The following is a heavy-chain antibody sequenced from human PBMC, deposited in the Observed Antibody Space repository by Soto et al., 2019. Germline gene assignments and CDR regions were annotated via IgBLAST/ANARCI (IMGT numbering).Heavy chain of an antibody. J-gene: IGHJ4*02. CDR2: IYWDDDK. D-gene: IGHD4-17*01. Sequence: GFYLTIHALVAAWIRPPPGKALEWLALIYWDDDKRYNPSLKNRLAISKDTFRNQVVLTITNMDPVDTATDFCAQAGDYGLLTFDQRGPGTLVTVS. CDR1: GFYLTIHALV. CDR3: AQAGDYGLLTFDQ. V-gene: IGHV2-5*02.